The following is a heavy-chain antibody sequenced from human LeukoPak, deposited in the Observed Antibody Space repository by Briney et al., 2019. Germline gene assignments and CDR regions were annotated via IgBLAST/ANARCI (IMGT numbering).Heavy chain of an antibody. D-gene: IGHD3-3*01. Sequence: SETLSLTCTVSGGSISSGGYYWSWIRQHPGKGLEWIGYIYYSGSTYYNPSLKSRVTISVDTSKNQFSLKLSSVTAADTAVYYCARGELRFLEWLSIFDYWGQGTLVTVSS. CDR1: GGSISSGGYY. J-gene: IGHJ4*02. CDR2: IYYSGST. V-gene: IGHV4-31*03. CDR3: ARGELRFLEWLSIFDY.